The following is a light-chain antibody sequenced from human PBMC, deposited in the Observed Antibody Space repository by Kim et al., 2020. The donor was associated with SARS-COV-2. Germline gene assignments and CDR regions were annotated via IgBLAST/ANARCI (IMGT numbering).Light chain of an antibody. J-gene: IGKJ4*01. CDR2: DAS. V-gene: IGKV3-11*01. CDR1: QSVSSY. Sequence: SLSPGERATLSCRASQSVSSYLAWYQQKPGQAPRLLIYDASNSATGIPARFSGSGSGTDFTLTISSLEPEDFAVYYCQQRSNWPLTFGGGTKLEI. CDR3: QQRSNWPLT.